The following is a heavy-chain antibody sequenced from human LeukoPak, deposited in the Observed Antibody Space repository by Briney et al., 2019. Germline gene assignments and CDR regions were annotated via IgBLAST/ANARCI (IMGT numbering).Heavy chain of an antibody. CDR3: ARDFNYGSGSYYRSRVFDY. Sequence: GGSLRLSCAASGFTVSSNYMSWVRQAPGKGLEWVSVIYSGGSTYYADSVKGRFTISRDNSKNTLYLQMNSLRAEDTAVYYCARDFNYGSGSYYRSRVFDYWGQGTLVTVSS. CDR2: IYSGGST. V-gene: IGHV3-66*01. J-gene: IGHJ4*02. CDR1: GFTVSSNY. D-gene: IGHD3-10*01.